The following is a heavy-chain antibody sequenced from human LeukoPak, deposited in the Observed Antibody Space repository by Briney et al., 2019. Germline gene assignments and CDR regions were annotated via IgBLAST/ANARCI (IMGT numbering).Heavy chain of an antibody. V-gene: IGHV3-7*01. D-gene: IGHD3-22*01. CDR2: IMPDGSEK. J-gene: IGHJ4*02. Sequence: SSETLSLTCTVSGYSISSGYYWGWIRQPPGKGLEWLANIMPDGSEKYYVDSVKGRFTISRDNAKNSLYLQMNSLRAEDTAVYYCVTEVVVTPYWGQGTLVTVSS. CDR3: VTEVVVTPY. CDR1: GYSISSGYY.